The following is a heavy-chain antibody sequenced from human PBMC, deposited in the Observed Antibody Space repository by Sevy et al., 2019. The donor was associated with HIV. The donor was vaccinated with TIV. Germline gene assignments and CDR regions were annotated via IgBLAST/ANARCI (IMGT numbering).Heavy chain of an antibody. CDR2: IYPGDSDT. CDR3: ARHGSVSSGWYLAKIGYYYYYMDV. CDR1: GYSFTSYW. Sequence: GESLKISCKGSGYSFTSYWIGWVRQMPGKGLEWMGIIYPGDSDTRYSPSFQGQVTISADKSISTAYLQWSSLKASDTAMYYCARHGSVSSGWYLAKIGYYYYYMDVWGKGTTVTVSS. V-gene: IGHV5-51*01. D-gene: IGHD6-19*01. J-gene: IGHJ6*03.